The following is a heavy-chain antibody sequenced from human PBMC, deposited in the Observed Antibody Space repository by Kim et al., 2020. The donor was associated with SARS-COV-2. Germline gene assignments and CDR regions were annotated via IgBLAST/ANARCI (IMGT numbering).Heavy chain of an antibody. Sequence: GTSYAQKIQGRVTMTRDTSISTADMGLSRLRSDDTAVYYCARGYSSTWSDHWGQGTLVTVSS. V-gene: IGHV1-2*02. J-gene: IGHJ5*02. CDR3: ARGYSSTWSDH. CDR2: GT. D-gene: IGHD6-13*01.